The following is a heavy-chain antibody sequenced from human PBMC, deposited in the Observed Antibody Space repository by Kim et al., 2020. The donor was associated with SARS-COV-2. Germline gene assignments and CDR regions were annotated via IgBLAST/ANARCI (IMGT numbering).Heavy chain of an antibody. J-gene: IGHJ4*02. Sequence: GGSLRLSCAASGFTFSSYSMNWVRQAPGKGLEWVSSISSSSSYIYYADSVKGRFTISRDNAKNSLYLQMNSLRAEDTAVYYCARDTGVATILYFDYWGQGTLVTVSS. CDR2: ISSSSSYI. CDR3: ARDTGVATILYFDY. D-gene: IGHD5-12*01. CDR1: GFTFSSYS. V-gene: IGHV3-21*01.